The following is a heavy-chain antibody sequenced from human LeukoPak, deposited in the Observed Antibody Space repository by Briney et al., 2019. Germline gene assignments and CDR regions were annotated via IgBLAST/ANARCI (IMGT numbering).Heavy chain of an antibody. CDR1: GSSITNDY. D-gene: IGHD3-22*01. CDR3: ARGFTVMDAFDI. CDR2: IYYTGST. V-gene: IGHV4-59*01. J-gene: IGHJ3*02. Sequence: SETLSLTCAVSGSSITNDYWSWIRQPPGKGLEWIGHIYYTGSTNYNPSLRSRVTISEDTSENRIFLTLSAVTAADTAVYFCARGFTVMDAFDIWGPGSMVAVSS.